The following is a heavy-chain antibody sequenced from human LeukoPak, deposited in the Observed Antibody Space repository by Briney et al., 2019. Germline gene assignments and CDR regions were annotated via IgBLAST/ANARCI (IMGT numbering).Heavy chain of an antibody. CDR2: IWYDGSNK. CDR1: GFTFSSYG. V-gene: IGHV3-33*01. CDR3: AREGVEYSSSSGAFDY. J-gene: IGHJ4*02. Sequence: PGGSLRLSCAASGFTFSSYGMHWVRQAPGKGLEWVAVIWYDGSNKYYADSVKGRFTISRDISKNTLYLQMNSLRAEDTAVYYCAREGVEYSSSSGAFDYWGQGTLVTVSS. D-gene: IGHD6-6*01.